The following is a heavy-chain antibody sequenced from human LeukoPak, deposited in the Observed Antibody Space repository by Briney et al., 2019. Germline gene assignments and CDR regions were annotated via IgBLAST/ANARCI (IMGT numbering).Heavy chain of an antibody. CDR2: ISSSGSTI. Sequence: GGSLRLSCAASGFTFSDYYMSWIRQAPGKGLEWVSYISSSGSTIYYADSVKGRFTISRDNAKNPLYLQMNSLRAEDTAVYYCARDLVPGVIVSGPFDYWGQGTLVTVSS. J-gene: IGHJ4*02. CDR3: ARDLVPGVIVSGPFDY. V-gene: IGHV3-11*01. CDR1: GFTFSDYY. D-gene: IGHD3-16*02.